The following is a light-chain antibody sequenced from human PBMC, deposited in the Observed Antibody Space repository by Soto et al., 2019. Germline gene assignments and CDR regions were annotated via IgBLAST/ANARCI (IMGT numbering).Light chain of an antibody. V-gene: IGKV3-15*01. Sequence: ELLMTQSPATLSVSPGDRATLSCRASQSVSSNLAWYQQKPGQAPRLVIYAESTRATGIPDRLSGSVSGTELTLTISRLQSEDVAIYYCQQRSNWPRTFGQGTKVDIK. CDR1: QSVSSN. CDR2: AES. CDR3: QQRSNWPRT. J-gene: IGKJ1*01.